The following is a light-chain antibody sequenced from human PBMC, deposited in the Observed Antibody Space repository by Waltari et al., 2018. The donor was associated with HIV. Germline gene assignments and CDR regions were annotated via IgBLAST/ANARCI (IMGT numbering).Light chain of an antibody. CDR2: KDS. Sequence: SYELTQPPSVSVSPGQTATNTCSGDALPKHFAYWYQQKPGQAPLLVIYKDSGRPSGTPDRFSGSNSGTTVTLIISGVQAEDEADYYCESADSTGNYWAFGGGTKLTVL. V-gene: IGLV3-25*03. J-gene: IGLJ2*01. CDR1: ALPKHF. CDR3: ESADSTGNYWA.